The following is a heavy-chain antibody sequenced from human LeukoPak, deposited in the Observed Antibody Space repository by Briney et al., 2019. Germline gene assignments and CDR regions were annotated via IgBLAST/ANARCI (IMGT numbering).Heavy chain of an antibody. CDR2: IYTSGST. J-gene: IGHJ3*02. V-gene: IGHV4-4*07. CDR1: GGSISSYY. CDR3: AGDQRAGYYDDAFDI. D-gene: IGHD3-3*01. Sequence: SETLSLTCTVSGGSISSYYWSWIRQPAGKGLEWIGRIYTSGSTNYNPSLKSRVTMSVDTSKNQFSLKLSSVTAADTAVYYCAGDQRAGYYDDAFDIWGQGTMVTVSS.